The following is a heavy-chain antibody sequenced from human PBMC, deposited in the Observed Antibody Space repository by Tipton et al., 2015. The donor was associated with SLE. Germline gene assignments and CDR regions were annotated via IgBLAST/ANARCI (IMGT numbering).Heavy chain of an antibody. Sequence: GSLRLSCAASGFTFSSYSMNWVRQAPGKGLEWVSSISSSSYIYYADSVKGRFTISRDNAKNSLYLQMNSLRAEDTAVYYCARGRRGSESAMDVWGKGTTVTVSS. D-gene: IGHD3-16*01. V-gene: IGHV3-21*01. CDR2: ISSSSYI. CDR1: GFTFSSYS. J-gene: IGHJ6*04. CDR3: ARGRRGSESAMDV.